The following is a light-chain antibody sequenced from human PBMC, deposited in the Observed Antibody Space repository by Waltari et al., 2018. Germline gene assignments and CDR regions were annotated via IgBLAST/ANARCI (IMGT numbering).Light chain of an antibody. Sequence: EIVLTQSPGTLSLSPGEGATLSCRASQSVGRSLVWYQQKPGQAPRLVISGASSRVTGIPDRFSGSGSGTDFSLTISRLEPEDFAVYYCQHYVRLPVTFGRGTKVEIK. CDR2: GAS. CDR3: QHYVRLPVT. J-gene: IGKJ4*02. CDR1: QSVGRS. V-gene: IGKV3-20*01.